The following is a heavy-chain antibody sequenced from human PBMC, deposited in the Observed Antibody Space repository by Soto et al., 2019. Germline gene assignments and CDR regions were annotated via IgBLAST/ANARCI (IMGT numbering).Heavy chain of an antibody. Sequence: QVQLVQSGAEVQKPGSSVKVSCKASGGTFSSYAISWVRQAPGQGLEWMGGIIPIFGTANYAQKFQGRVTITADESTSTAYMELSSLRSEDTAVYYCAREGSYCSGGSCYFFYWGQGTLVTVSS. J-gene: IGHJ4*02. V-gene: IGHV1-69*01. CDR3: AREGSYCSGGSCYFFY. D-gene: IGHD2-15*01. CDR1: GGTFSSYA. CDR2: IIPIFGTA.